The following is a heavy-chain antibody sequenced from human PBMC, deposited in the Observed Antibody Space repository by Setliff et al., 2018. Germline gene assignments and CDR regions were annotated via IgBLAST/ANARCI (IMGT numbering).Heavy chain of an antibody. CDR1: AFTFKNYW. J-gene: IGHJ6*03. V-gene: IGHV3-48*01. CDR3: ASNPRKGRSGGYFYDDPYYFYMDV. CDR2: ISSRSDII. Sequence: PGGSLRLSCAASAFTFKNYWMNWVRQAPGKGLEWVSYISSRSDIIYYADSVKGRFTISRDNAKNSLYLRLNSLRAEDTAVYYCASNPRKGRSGGYFYDDPYYFYMDVWGKGTTVTVS. D-gene: IGHD1-26*01.